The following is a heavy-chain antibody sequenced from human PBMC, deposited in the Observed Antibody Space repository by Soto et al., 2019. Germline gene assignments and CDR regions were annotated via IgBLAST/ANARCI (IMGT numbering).Heavy chain of an antibody. CDR3: ARGIATGQLDT. CDR2: INPDNGNT. Sequence: ASVKVSCKASGYTFTRYTMNWVRQAPGQRLEWMGWINPDNGNTKSSQKFQDRVIITRDTSASTAYMDLSSLRSEDTAVYYCARGIATGQLDTWGQGTLVTVSS. V-gene: IGHV1-3*01. D-gene: IGHD2-15*01. CDR1: GYTFTRYT. J-gene: IGHJ5*02.